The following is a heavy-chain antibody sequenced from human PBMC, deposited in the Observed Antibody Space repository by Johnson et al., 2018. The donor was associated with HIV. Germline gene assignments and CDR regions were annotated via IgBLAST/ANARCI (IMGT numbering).Heavy chain of an antibody. CDR2: IRYDGSNK. Sequence: QVQLVESGGGLVQPGGSLRLSCAASGFTFSSYGMHWVRQAPGKGLEWVAFIRYDGSNKYYADFVKGRFTISRDNAKSSLFLQMNSLRAEDTALYYCAREGPTYYYDSTKGVFDIWGQGTMVTVSS. J-gene: IGHJ3*02. V-gene: IGHV3-30*02. D-gene: IGHD3-22*01. CDR3: AREGPTYYYDSTKGVFDI. CDR1: GFTFSSYG.